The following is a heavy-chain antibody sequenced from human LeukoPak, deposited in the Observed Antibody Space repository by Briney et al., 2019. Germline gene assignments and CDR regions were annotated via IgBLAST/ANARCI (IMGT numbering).Heavy chain of an antibody. CDR2: ISGSGGST. V-gene: IGHV3-23*01. D-gene: IGHD6-6*01. J-gene: IGHJ4*02. Sequence: GGSLRLSCAASGFTFSSYAMSWVRQAPGKGLEWVSAISGSGGSTYYADSVKGRFTISRDNSKNTLYLQMNSLRAENTAVYYCAKASGPSSSSDFDYWGQGTLVTVSS. CDR3: AKASGPSSSSDFDY. CDR1: GFTFSSYA.